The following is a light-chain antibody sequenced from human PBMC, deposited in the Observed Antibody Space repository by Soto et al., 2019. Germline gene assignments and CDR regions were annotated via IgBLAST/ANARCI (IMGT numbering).Light chain of an antibody. V-gene: IGKV1-39*01. CDR1: QSISNY. CDR2: AAS. Sequence: DIQMAQSPSSLSASVGDRVTITCRASQSISNYLNWYQQKSGEVPKLLIYAASRLHSGVPSRFSGSASGTDFTLTISSLQPEDFATYYCQHTYSTFGQGTKVELK. CDR3: QHTYST. J-gene: IGKJ1*01.